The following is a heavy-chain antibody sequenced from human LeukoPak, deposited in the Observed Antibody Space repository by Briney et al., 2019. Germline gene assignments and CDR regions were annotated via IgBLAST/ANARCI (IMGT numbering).Heavy chain of an antibody. CDR2: VSGTDGRT. Sequence: GGSLRLSCAASGFTVSSNYMSWVRQAPGKGLEWVSAVSGTDGRTYYAAFVKGRFTIYRDNSENTLYLQMNSLRAEDTAVYYCAKDGSYYFDYWGQGTLVTVSS. V-gene: IGHV3-23*01. CDR3: AKDGSYYFDY. CDR1: GFTVSSNY. J-gene: IGHJ4*02.